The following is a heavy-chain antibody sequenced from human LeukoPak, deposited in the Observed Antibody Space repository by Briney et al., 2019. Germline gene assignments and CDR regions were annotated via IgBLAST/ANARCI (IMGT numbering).Heavy chain of an antibody. V-gene: IGHV3-43D*03. CDR1: GFTFDDYA. J-gene: IGHJ6*03. Sequence: AGGSLRLSCAASGFTFDDYAMHWVRQAPGKGLEWVSLISWDGGSTYYADSVKGRFTISRDNSKNPLYLQMNSLRAEDTALYYCAKGGPRYYYYYYMDVWGKGTTVTVSS. D-gene: IGHD3-10*01. CDR2: ISWDGGST. CDR3: AKGGPRYYYYYYMDV.